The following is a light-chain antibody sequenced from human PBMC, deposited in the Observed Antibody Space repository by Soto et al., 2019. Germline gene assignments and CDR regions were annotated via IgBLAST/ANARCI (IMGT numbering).Light chain of an antibody. V-gene: IGKV1-39*01. CDR2: AAS. Sequence: DIQMTQSPSSLSASVGDSVTITCRASQNINTYLNWYQQKPGKAPNLLIYAASSLHSGVPSRFIGSGSGTDFSITISSLQPEDFATNYCHQSISSPPWTFDQGTKVEIK. J-gene: IGKJ1*01. CDR1: QNINTY. CDR3: HQSISSPPWT.